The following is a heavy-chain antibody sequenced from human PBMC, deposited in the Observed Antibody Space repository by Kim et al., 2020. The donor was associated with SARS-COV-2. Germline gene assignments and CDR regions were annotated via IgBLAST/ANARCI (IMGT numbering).Heavy chain of an antibody. CDR2: ISGSGGST. Sequence: GGSLRLSCAASGFTFSSYAKSWVRQAPGKGLEWVSAISGSGGSTYYADSVKGRFTISRDNSKNTLYLQMNSLRAEDTAVYYCAKDVLLWFGEGWFDPWGQGTLVTVSS. CDR1: GFTFSSYA. V-gene: IGHV3-23*01. CDR3: AKDVLLWFGEGWFDP. J-gene: IGHJ5*02. D-gene: IGHD3-10*01.